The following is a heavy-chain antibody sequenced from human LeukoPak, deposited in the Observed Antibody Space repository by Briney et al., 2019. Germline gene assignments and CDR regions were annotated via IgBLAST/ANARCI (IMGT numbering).Heavy chain of an antibody. J-gene: IGHJ4*02. Sequence: GASGKVSCKASGYTFTSYGISWVRQAPGQGLEWMGWISAYNGNTNYAQKLQGRVTMTTDTSTSTAYMELRSLRSDDTAVYYCARDLRITIFGVVIPLDYWGQGTLVTVSS. D-gene: IGHD3-3*01. CDR1: GYTFTSYG. CDR2: ISAYNGNT. V-gene: IGHV1-18*01. CDR3: ARDLRITIFGVVIPLDY.